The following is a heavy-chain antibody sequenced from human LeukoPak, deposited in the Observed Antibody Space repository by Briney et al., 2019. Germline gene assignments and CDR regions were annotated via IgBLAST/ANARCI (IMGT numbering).Heavy chain of an antibody. D-gene: IGHD2-15*01. Sequence: PWGSLRLSCAASGFTFSSYGMHWVRQAPGKGLGGVACIRYDGSNKYYADSVKGRFTISRDNSKNTLYLQMRSLTAEDTAVYYCEKPHTPRGWTVYWGQGTLVTVSS. J-gene: IGHJ4*02. CDR1: GFTFSSYG. CDR2: IRYDGSNK. CDR3: EKPHTPRGWTVY. V-gene: IGHV3-30*02.